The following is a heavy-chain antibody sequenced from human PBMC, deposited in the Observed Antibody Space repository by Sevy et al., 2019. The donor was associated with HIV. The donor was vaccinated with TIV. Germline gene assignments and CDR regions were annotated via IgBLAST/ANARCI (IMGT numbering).Heavy chain of an antibody. Sequence: GGSLRLSCAASGFTVSSNYMSWVRQAPGKGLEWVSVIYSGGNTYYADSVKGSSTISRDNPKNTLYLQMNSLGAADTAVYYCARGWGDRSGYYPLDYWGQGTLVTVSS. D-gene: IGHD3-22*01. CDR2: IYSGGNT. CDR3: ARGWGDRSGYYPLDY. V-gene: IGHV3-66*01. J-gene: IGHJ4*02. CDR1: GFTVSSNY.